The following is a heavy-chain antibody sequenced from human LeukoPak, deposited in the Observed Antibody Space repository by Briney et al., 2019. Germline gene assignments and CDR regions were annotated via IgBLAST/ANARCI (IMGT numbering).Heavy chain of an antibody. CDR3: ARDQNIAVAGYYFDY. CDR1: GYTFTSYA. V-gene: IGHV1-3*01. Sequence: ASVKVSCKASGYTFTSYAMHWVRQAPGQRLEWMGWINAGNGNTKYSQKFQGRVTITRDTSASTAYMELSSLRSEDTAVYYCARDQNIAVAGYYFDYWGQGTLVTVSS. CDR2: INAGNGNT. J-gene: IGHJ4*02. D-gene: IGHD6-19*01.